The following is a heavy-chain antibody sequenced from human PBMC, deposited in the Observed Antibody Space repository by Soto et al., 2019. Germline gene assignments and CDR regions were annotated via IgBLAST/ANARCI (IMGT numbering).Heavy chain of an antibody. Sequence: GGSLRLSCAASGFSFHDHWMSWVRQSPGKGLEWVANIKVDGTESNYVDSVKGRFSISRDNAKNSLYLQMNSLRAEDTAVYYCARDYYYDSSGYYAGFDYWGQGTLVTVSS. CDR3: ARDYYYDSSGYYAGFDY. J-gene: IGHJ4*02. V-gene: IGHV3-7*01. D-gene: IGHD3-22*01. CDR2: IKVDGTES. CDR1: GFSFHDHW.